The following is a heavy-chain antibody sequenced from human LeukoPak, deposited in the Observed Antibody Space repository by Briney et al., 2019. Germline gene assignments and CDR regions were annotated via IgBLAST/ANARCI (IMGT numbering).Heavy chain of an antibody. J-gene: IGHJ4*02. V-gene: IGHV3-9*01. Sequence: PGGSVRLSGAACGFTFDDYALHWLRQAPGKGLEWVSGISWNSGSIGYADSVKGRFTISRDNAKNSLYLQMNSLRAEDTALYYCAKGSSGYYYYFDYWGQGTLVTVSS. CDR1: GFTFDDYA. CDR3: AKGSSGYYYYFDY. D-gene: IGHD3-22*01. CDR2: ISWNSGSI.